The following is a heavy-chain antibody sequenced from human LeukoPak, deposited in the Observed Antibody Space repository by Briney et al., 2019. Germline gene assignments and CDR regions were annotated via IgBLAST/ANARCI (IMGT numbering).Heavy chain of an antibody. Sequence: ASVKVSCKVSGYTLTELSMHWVRQAPGKGLEWMGGFDPEDDETIYAQKFQGRVTMTEDTSTDTAYMELSSLRSEDTAVYYCATTDLDYDILTGYYSWGQGTLVTVSS. CDR2: FDPEDDET. D-gene: IGHD3-9*01. CDR1: GYTLTELS. CDR3: ATTDLDYDILTGYYS. V-gene: IGHV1-24*01. J-gene: IGHJ4*02.